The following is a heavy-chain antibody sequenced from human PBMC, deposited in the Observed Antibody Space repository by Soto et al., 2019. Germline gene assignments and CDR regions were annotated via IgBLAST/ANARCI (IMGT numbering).Heavy chain of an antibody. CDR3: ARGRRYYYDSSGYYPSFDY. J-gene: IGHJ4*02. CDR1: GGSFSGYY. V-gene: IGHV4-34*01. Sequence: PSETLSLTCAVYGGSFSGYYWSWIRQPPGKGLEWIGEINHSGSTNYNPSLKSRVTISVDTSKNQFSLELSSVTAADTAVYYCARGRRYYYDSSGYYPSFDYWGQGTLVTVSS. CDR2: INHSGST. D-gene: IGHD3-22*01.